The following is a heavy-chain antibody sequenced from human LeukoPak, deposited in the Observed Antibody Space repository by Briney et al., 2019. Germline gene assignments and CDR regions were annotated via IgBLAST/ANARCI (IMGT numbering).Heavy chain of an antibody. CDR3: ARDRSYYYDHPSQ. D-gene: IGHD3-22*01. CDR2: ISYDGSNK. V-gene: IGHV3-30*04. CDR1: GFTFSSYA. Sequence: PGGSLSLSCAASGFTFSSYAMHWVRQAPGKGLEWVAVISYDGSNKYYADSVKGRFTISRDNSKNTLYLQMNSLRAEDTVVYYCARDRSYYYDHPSQWGQGTLVTVSS. J-gene: IGHJ4*02.